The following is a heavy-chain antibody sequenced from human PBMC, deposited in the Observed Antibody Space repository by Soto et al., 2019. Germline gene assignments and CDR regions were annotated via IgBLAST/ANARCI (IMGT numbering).Heavy chain of an antibody. Sequence: LRLSCAASGFTFSSYAIHWVRQAPGKGLEWVAVISYDGSNKYYADSVKGRFTISRDNSKNTLYLQMNSLRAEDTAVYYCARDKDYTMDVWGQGTTVTVSS. CDR2: ISYDGSNK. J-gene: IGHJ6*02. V-gene: IGHV3-30-3*01. CDR3: ARDKDYTMDV. CDR1: GFTFSSYA. D-gene: IGHD2-2*02.